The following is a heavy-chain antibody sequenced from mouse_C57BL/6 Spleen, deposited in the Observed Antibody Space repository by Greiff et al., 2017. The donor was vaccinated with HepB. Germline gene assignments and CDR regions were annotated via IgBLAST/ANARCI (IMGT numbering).Heavy chain of an antibody. CDR2: IWWDDDK. D-gene: IGHD1-1*01. J-gene: IGHJ4*01. Sequence: QVTLKVSGPGILQPSQTLSLTCSFSGFSLSTFGMGVGWIRQPSGKGLEWLAHIWWDDDKYYNPALKSRLTISKDTSKNQVFLKIANVDTADTATYYCARMTTVVATDYYAMDYWGQGTSVTVSS. V-gene: IGHV8-8*01. CDR1: GFSLSTFGMG. CDR3: ARMTTVVATDYYAMDY.